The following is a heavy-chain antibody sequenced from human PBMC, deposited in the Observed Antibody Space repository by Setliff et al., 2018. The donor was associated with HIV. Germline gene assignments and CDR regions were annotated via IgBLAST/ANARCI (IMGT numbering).Heavy chain of an antibody. CDR2: MNPKSGKT. V-gene: IGHV1-8*03. Sequence: ASVKVSCKASGYSFTNYDINWVRQATGQGLEWMGWMNPKSGKTGYAQKFQGRVTITRNTSISTVYMDLDSLRSDDAAVYYCARGFYDFFYNYYMDVWGKGTMVTVS. CDR1: GYSFTNYD. J-gene: IGHJ6*03. CDR3: ARGFYDFFYNYYMDV. D-gene: IGHD3-3*01.